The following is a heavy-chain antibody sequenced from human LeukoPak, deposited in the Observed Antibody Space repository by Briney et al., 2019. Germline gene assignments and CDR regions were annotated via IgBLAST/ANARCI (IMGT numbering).Heavy chain of an antibody. J-gene: IGHJ4*02. V-gene: IGHV3-20*04. D-gene: IGHD6-13*01. CDR2: INWNGGST. Sequence: PGGSLRLPCAASGFTFDDYGMSWVRQAPGKGLEWVSGINWNGGSTGYADSVKGRFTISRDNAKNSLYLQMNSLRAEDTALYYCARDPMYSSSWYYFDYWGQGTLVTVSS. CDR3: ARDPMYSSSWYYFDY. CDR1: GFTFDDYG.